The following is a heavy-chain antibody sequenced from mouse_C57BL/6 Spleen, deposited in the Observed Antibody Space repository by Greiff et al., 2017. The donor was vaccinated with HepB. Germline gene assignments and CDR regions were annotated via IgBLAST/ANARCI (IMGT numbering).Heavy chain of an antibody. Sequence: EVKLVESEGGLVQPGGSMKLSCTASGFTFSDYYMAWVSQVPEKGLEWVANINYDGSSTYYLDSLKSRFIISRDNATNILYLQMSSLKSEDTATYYCARDGGYFDVWGTGTTVTVSS. J-gene: IGHJ1*03. CDR2: INYDGSST. CDR1: GFTFSDYY. V-gene: IGHV5-16*01. CDR3: ARDGGYFDV.